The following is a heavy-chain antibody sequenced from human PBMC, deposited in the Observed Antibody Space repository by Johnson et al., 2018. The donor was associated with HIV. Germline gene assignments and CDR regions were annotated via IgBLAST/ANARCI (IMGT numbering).Heavy chain of an antibody. CDR1: GFTFSSNW. V-gene: IGHV3-64*01. CDR3: ARGGGTYAFDI. Sequence: VQLVESGGGLVQPGGSLRLSCADSGFTFSSNWMNWVRQAPGKGLEYVSAISSNGGSTYYANSVKGRFTISRDNSKNTLYLQMNSLRAEDTAVYYCARGGGTYAFDIWGQGTMVTVSS. D-gene: IGHD1-26*01. J-gene: IGHJ3*02. CDR2: ISSNGGST.